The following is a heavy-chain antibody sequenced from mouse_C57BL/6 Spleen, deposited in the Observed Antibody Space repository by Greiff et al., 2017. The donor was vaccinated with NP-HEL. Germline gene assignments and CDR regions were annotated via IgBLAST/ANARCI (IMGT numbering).Heavy chain of an antibody. CDR3: ARLPIYYDYDGWYFDV. CDR1: GYTFTDYN. Sequence: EVQLQQSGPELVKPGASVKMSCKASGYTFTDYNMHWVKQSHGKSLEWIGYINPNNGGTSYNQKFKGKATLTVNKSSSPAYMELRSLTSEDSAVYYCARLPIYYDYDGWYFDVWGTGTTVTVSS. D-gene: IGHD2-4*01. CDR2: INPNNGGT. J-gene: IGHJ1*03. V-gene: IGHV1-22*01.